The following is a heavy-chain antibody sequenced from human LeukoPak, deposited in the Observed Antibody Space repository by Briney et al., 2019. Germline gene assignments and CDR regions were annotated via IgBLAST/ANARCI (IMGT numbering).Heavy chain of an antibody. CDR3: ARNHSSSCQLFDY. V-gene: IGHV1-18*01. J-gene: IGHJ4*02. D-gene: IGHD6-13*01. CDR2: RSAYNGNT. CDR1: GYTFTNYG. Sequence: ASVKVSCKASGYTFTNYGITWVRQAPGQGLEWMGWRSAYNGNTKYAQTLQGRVTMTTDTSTSTAYMELRSLRSDDTAVYYCARNHSSSCQLFDYWGQGTLVTVSS.